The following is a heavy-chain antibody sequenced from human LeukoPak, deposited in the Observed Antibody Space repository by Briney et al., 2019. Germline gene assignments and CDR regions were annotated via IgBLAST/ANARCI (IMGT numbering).Heavy chain of an antibody. D-gene: IGHD3-10*01. CDR1: GASISSYY. CDR2: IYYSGST. V-gene: IGHV4-59*12. CDR3: ARGPRGDV. Sequence: PSETLSLTCTVSGASISSYYWSWIRQPPGKGLEWIGYIYYSGSTNSNPSLKSRVTISVDTSKTVDTSKKQFSLKLSSVTAADTAVYYCARGPRGDVWGKGTTVTVSS. J-gene: IGHJ6*04.